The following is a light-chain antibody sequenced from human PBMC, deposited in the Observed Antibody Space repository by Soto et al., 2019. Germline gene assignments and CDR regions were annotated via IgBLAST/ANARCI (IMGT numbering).Light chain of an antibody. J-gene: IGLJ3*02. CDR2: EVS. V-gene: IGLV2-14*01. Sequence: QSPPTQAASLSASPGYSVTISSTGTISDVGGYNYVSWYEQHPGKAPKLMIYEVSNRPSGVSNRFSGSKSGNTASLSMCGLQAEDEADYYCSSYTSSSTLAVFGGGTKVTVL. CDR3: SSYTSSSTLAV. CDR1: ISDVGGYNY.